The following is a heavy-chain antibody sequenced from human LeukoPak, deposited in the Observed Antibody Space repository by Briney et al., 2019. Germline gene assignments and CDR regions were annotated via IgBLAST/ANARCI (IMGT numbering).Heavy chain of an antibody. V-gene: IGHV4-39*07. J-gene: IGHJ5*02. CDR1: GGSISSSSYY. CDR2: LYRSGST. D-gene: IGHD6-13*01. CDR3: ARVVAAAGNNWFDP. Sequence: SETLSLTCTVSGGSISSSSYYWGCIRQPPGKGLEWIGSLYRSGSTYYNPSLKSRVTISLDTSKNQFSLKLNSVTAADTAVYYCARVVAAAGNNWFDPWGQGTLVTVSS.